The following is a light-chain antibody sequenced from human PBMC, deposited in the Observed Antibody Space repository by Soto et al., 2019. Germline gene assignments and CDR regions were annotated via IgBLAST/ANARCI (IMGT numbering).Light chain of an antibody. J-gene: IGLJ2*01. V-gene: IGLV1-40*01. CDR2: GSS. CDR1: SSNIGAGYD. CDR3: QAYDSSLTGVV. Sequence: QTVVTQPPSVSGAPGQVVTISCTGTSSNIGAGYDVHWYQHLPGTAPKLLIYGSSTRPSGVPARFSGSKSATSASLAITGLQAEDEADYYCQAYDSSLTGVVFGGGTKLTVL.